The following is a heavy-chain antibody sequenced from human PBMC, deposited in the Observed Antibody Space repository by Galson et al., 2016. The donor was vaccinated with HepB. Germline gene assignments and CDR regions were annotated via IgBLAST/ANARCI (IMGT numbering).Heavy chain of an antibody. D-gene: IGHD2-8*02. V-gene: IGHV3-48*02. CDR2: ISSRSSAI. CDR3: ARDCTGSGNWFDP. Sequence: SLRLSCAASGFTFSSYSMNWVRQAPGKGLEWVSYISSRSSAIYYADSVKGRFTISRDNAKNSLNLQINSLRDEATAVYYCARDCTGSGNWFDPWGQGTLVTVPS. J-gene: IGHJ5*02. CDR1: GFTFSSYS.